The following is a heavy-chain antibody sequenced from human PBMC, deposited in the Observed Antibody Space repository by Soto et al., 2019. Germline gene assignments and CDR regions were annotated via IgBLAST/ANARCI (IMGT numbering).Heavy chain of an antibody. CDR1: GFSFGNFG. V-gene: IGHV3-23*01. Sequence: GGSLRLSCAVSGFSFGNFGMHWVRQAPGKGLEWVSVIGASGGSTYYADSVKGRFTISRDNSQNTLYLQMSSLRAEDTAIYYCAKDVTIFLVWDAFDLWSQGTMVTVSS. CDR2: IGASGGST. CDR3: AKDVTIFLVWDAFDL. D-gene: IGHD3-9*01. J-gene: IGHJ3*01.